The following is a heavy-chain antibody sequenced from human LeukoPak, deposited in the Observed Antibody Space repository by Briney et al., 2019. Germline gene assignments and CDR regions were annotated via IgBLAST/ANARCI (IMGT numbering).Heavy chain of an antibody. V-gene: IGHV3-48*01. Sequence: PGGSLRLSCAASGFTFSSYSMNWVRQAPGKGLEWVSYISSSSSTIYYADSVKGRFTISRDNAKNSLYLQMNSLRAEDTAVYYCASPRHYYDSSGYYWFTEYFQHWGQGTLVTVSS. J-gene: IGHJ1*01. D-gene: IGHD3-22*01. CDR2: ISSSSSTI. CDR1: GFTFSSYS. CDR3: ASPRHYYDSSGYYWFTEYFQH.